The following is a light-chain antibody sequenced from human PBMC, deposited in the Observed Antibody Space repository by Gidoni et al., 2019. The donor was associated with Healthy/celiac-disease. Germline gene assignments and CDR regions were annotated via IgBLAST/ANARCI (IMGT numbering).Light chain of an antibody. CDR1: PGISSY. V-gene: IGKV1-8*01. CDR2: AAS. Sequence: AIRITQSPSSLSASPGDRVTITCRANPGISSYLAWYQQKPGKAPKLLIYAASTLQRGVPSRFSGSGSGTDFTLTISCLQSEDFATYYCQQYYSYPTLGQGTRLEIK. J-gene: IGKJ5*01. CDR3: QQYYSYPT.